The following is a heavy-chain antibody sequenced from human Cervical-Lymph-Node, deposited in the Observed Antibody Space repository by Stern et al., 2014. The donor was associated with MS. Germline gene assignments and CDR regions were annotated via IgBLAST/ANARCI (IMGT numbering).Heavy chain of an antibody. CDR3: ARGGGLVGYFDY. CDR1: GDTFRSYA. V-gene: IGHV1-69*06. Sequence: QMQLVQSGAEVKKPGSSVKVSCKASGDTFRSYAINWVRQVPGQGLEWMGGITPVFGTTNYAQKFQGRVTITADKSTNTAYMELMTLRSEDTAVYYCARGGGLVGYFDYWGQGTLVSVSS. D-gene: IGHD1-26*01. CDR2: ITPVFGTT. J-gene: IGHJ4*02.